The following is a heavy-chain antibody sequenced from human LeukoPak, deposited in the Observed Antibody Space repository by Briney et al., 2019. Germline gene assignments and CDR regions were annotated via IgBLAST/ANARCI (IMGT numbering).Heavy chain of an antibody. CDR1: GGSISSGDYY. CDR3: ARVGVATSSRNFDY. CDR2: IYYSGST. V-gene: IGHV4-30-4*01. D-gene: IGHD5-12*01. J-gene: IGHJ4*02. Sequence: PSQTLSLTCTVSGGSISSGDYYWSWIRQPPGKGLEWIGHIYYSGSTYYNPSLKSRVTISVDTSKNQFSLTLSSVTAAYTAVYYCARVGVATSSRNFDYWGQGTVVTVSS.